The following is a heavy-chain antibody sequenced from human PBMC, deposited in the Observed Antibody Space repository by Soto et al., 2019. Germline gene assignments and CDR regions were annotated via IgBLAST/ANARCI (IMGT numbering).Heavy chain of an antibody. CDR2: IWYDGSNK. Sequence: QLGGPLRLSCAASGFTFSSYGMHWVRQAPGKGLEWVAVIWYDGSNKYYADSVKGRFTISRDNSKNTLYLQMNSLRAEDTAVYYCARGAQVNTLLAEWFGELSGNLDYWGQGTLVTVSS. V-gene: IGHV3-33*01. D-gene: IGHD3-10*01. J-gene: IGHJ4*02. CDR3: ARGAQVNTLLAEWFGELSGNLDY. CDR1: GFTFSSYG.